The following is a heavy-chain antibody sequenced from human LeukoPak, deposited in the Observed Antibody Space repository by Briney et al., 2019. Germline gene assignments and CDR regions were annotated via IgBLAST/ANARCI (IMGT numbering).Heavy chain of an antibody. CDR2: ISWNSGST. CDR3: AKGHSSGYLDAFDI. J-gene: IGHJ3*02. CDR1: GFSFDDYS. Sequence: AQSLSLSCAASGFSFDDYSMRWVRQAPGKGLEWVAGISWNSGSTVYAASVKGRFTVSIDNAKNPLYLQMNSLRAADMALYYCAKGHSSGYLDAFDIWGQGTMVTVSS. V-gene: IGHV3-9*03. D-gene: IGHD3-22*01.